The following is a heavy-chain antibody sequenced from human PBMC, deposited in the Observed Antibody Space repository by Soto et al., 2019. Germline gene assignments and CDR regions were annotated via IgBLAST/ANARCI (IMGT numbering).Heavy chain of an antibody. CDR1: GVSVRSYT. CDR2: VFSSVSA. V-gene: IGHV4-4*07. CDR3: ARDGMTTGDS. J-gene: IGHJ4*02. D-gene: IGHD3-9*01. Sequence: PSETLSLTCIVSGVSVRSYTWSWVRQPANKGLEWIGRVFSSVSATYNPSLKSRVSISMDTAENRISLRLDSVTAADAGVYFCARDGMTTGDSWGPGXLVTVYS.